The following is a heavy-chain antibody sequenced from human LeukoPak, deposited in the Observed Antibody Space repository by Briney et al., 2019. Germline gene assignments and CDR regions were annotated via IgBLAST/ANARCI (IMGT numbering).Heavy chain of an antibody. CDR3: AKDLYSSGYGAHYFDH. V-gene: IGHV3-30*18. D-gene: IGHD6-19*01. CDR1: GFTFSSYG. CDR2: ISYDGSNK. Sequence: GGSLRLSCAASGFTFSSYGMLWVRQAPGKGLEWVAVISYDGSNKYYADYVKGRFTISRDNSKNTLYLQMNSLRAEDTAVYYCAKDLYSSGYGAHYFDHWGQGTLVTVSS. J-gene: IGHJ4*02.